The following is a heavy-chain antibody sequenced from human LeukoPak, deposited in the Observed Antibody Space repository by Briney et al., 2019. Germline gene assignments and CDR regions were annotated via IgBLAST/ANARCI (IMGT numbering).Heavy chain of an antibody. Sequence: SETLSLTCSVSGDSFINYYWSWIRQPPGKGLEWIGEINHSGSTNYNPSLKSRVTISVDTSKNQFSLKLSSVTAADTAVYYCARQRRGVAVFSSSWYQYYYYMDVWGKGTTVTVSS. J-gene: IGHJ6*03. V-gene: IGHV4-34*01. CDR2: INHSGST. D-gene: IGHD6-13*01. CDR1: GDSFINYY. CDR3: ARQRRGVAVFSSSWYQYYYYMDV.